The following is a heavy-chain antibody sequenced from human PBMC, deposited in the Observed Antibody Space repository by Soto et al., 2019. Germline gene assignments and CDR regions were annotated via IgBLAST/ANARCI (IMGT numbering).Heavy chain of an antibody. CDR2: IRPDNGNT. J-gene: IGHJ1*01. D-gene: IGHD1-20*01. V-gene: IGHV1-18*01. Sequence: GASVKVSCKASGYTFSTSGISCVLQAPGQGLEWVGWIRPDNGNTKSAQRLQGRVTLTTDTSASTAYMELRSLTSDDTAMYYCARDTESNRYNDWGQGTLVTVSS. CDR1: GYTFSTSG. CDR3: ARDTESNRYND.